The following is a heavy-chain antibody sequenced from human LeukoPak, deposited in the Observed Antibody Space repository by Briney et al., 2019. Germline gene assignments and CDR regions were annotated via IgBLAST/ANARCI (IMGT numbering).Heavy chain of an antibody. D-gene: IGHD4-17*01. CDR2: INYSGST. CDR3: ARDETTPLPGAY. V-gene: IGHV4-34*01. J-gene: IGHJ4*02. Sequence: SETLSLTCAVYGGSFSGYYWNWIRQPPGKGLEWIGEINYSGSTHYNPSLKSRVTMSVDTSKNQFSMKLSSVTAADTAVYYCARDETTPLPGAYWGQGTLVTVSS. CDR1: GGSFSGYY.